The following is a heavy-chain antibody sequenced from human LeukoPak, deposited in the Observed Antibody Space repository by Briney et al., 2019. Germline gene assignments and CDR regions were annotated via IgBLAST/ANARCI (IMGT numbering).Heavy chain of an antibody. V-gene: IGHV4-59*08. D-gene: IGHD5-18*01. J-gene: IGHJ4*02. Sequence: SETLSLTCTVSGGSISSYYWSWIRQPPGKGLKWIGYIYYSGSTNYNPSLKSRVTISVDTSKNQFSLKLSSVTAADTAVYYCARQAAMFLGIDYWGQGTLVTVSS. CDR1: GGSISSYY. CDR2: IYYSGST. CDR3: ARQAAMFLGIDY.